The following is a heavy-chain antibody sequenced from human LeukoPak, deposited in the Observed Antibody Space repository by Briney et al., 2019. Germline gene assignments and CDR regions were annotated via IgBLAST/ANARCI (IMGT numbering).Heavy chain of an antibody. CDR2: INHSGST. CDR1: GGSFSGYY. V-gene: IGHV4-34*01. D-gene: IGHD1-7*01. CDR3: ARLALELRSVSPTFDY. J-gene: IGHJ4*02. Sequence: SETLSLTCAVYGGSFSGYYWSWIRQPPGKGLEWIGEINHSGSTNYNPSLKSRVTISVDTSKNQFSLKLSSVTAADTAVYYCARLALELRSVSPTFDYWGQGTLVTVSS.